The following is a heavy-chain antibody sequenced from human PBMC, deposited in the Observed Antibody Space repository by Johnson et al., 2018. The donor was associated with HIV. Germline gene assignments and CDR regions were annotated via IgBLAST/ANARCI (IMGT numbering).Heavy chain of an antibody. V-gene: IGHV3-30*04. CDR2: ISFDGSNK. J-gene: IGHJ3*02. CDR3: AKSSRRDIDKDDAFDI. D-gene: IGHD2-15*01. CDR1: GFTFSSYA. Sequence: QVQLVESGGGVVQPGRSLRLSCAASGFTFSSYAMHWVRQAPGKGLEWLALISFDGSNKYYANSVKGRFTISRDNSKNTLYLQMNSLRAEDTAVYYCAKSSRRDIDKDDAFDIWGQGTMVTVSS.